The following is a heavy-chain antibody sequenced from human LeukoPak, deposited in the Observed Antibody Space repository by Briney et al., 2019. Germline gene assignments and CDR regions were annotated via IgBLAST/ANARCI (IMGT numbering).Heavy chain of an antibody. V-gene: IGHV4-39*01. D-gene: IGHD2-15*01. CDR1: GGSISSSSYY. CDR2: IYYSGST. Sequence: SETLSLTCTVSGGSISSSSYYWGWIRQPPGKGLEWIGSIYYSGSTYYNPSLKSRVTISVDTSKNQFSLKLSSVTAADTAVYYCARVRRVWVDSGVYCSGGSCYGPLDYWGQGTLVTVSS. CDR3: ARVRRVWVDSGVYCSGGSCYGPLDY. J-gene: IGHJ4*02.